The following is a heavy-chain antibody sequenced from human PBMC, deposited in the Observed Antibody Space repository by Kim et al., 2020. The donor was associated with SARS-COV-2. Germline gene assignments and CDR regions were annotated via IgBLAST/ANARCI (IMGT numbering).Heavy chain of an antibody. CDR3: ARRSFHSGGWSDY. CDR1: GFAFASYG. V-gene: IGHV3-23*01. J-gene: IGHJ4*02. D-gene: IGHD6-13*01. Sequence: GGSLRLSCAVSGFAFASYGMSWVRQAPGKGPEWVSGINGNGLNTYYADSVKGRFTISRDNSKNTVFLQMNNLRVEDAAIYYCARRSFHSGGWSDYWGQGTRVAVSS. CDR2: INGNGLNT.